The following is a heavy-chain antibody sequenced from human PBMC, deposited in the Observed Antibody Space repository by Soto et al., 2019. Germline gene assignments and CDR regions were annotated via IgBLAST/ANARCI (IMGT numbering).Heavy chain of an antibody. CDR2: IIPILGIA. D-gene: IGHD6-6*01. Sequence: SVKVSCKASGGTFSSYTISWVRQAPGQGLEWMGRIIPILGIANYAQKFQGRVTITADKSTSTAYMELSSLRSEDTAVYYCARHSSSSGTDYWGQGTLVTVSS. J-gene: IGHJ4*02. V-gene: IGHV1-69*02. CDR3: ARHSSSSGTDY. CDR1: GGTFSSYT.